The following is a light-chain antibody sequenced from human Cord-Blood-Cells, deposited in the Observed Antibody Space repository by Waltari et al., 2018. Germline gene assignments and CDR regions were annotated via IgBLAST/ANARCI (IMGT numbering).Light chain of an antibody. CDR1: SSDVGGYNY. J-gene: IGLJ3*02. Sequence: QSALTQPPSASGSPGQSVTISCTGTSSDVGGYNYVSWYQQHPGKAPKLMIYEVSKRPSGARERFSGSKSGNTASLTVSGLQAEDEGDYCCRSYAGSNNLVFGGGTKLTAL. CDR2: EVS. CDR3: RSYAGSNNLV. V-gene: IGLV2-8*01.